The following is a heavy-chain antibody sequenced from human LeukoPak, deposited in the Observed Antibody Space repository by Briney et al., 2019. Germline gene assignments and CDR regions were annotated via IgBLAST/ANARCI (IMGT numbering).Heavy chain of an antibody. Sequence: SETLSLTCTVSGGSISSYYWSWIRQPAGKGLEWIGRIYTSGSTNYNPSRKSRVTMAVDTSKNQFSLKLSSVTAADTALYYCERLGRNSSGYLARPYYFDYWGQGTLVTVSS. CDR3: ERLGRNSSGYLARPYYFDY. J-gene: IGHJ4*02. CDR1: GGSISSYY. CDR2: IYTSGST. D-gene: IGHD3-22*01. V-gene: IGHV4-4*07.